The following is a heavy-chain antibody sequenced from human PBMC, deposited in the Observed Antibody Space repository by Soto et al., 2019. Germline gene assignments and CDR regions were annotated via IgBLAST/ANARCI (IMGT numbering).Heavy chain of an antibody. CDR1: VYTFTSYG. CDR3: ARGYPAAVYYYYGMDV. J-gene: IGHJ6*02. CDR2: ISAYNGNT. D-gene: IGHD2-2*01. V-gene: IGHV1-18*01. Sequence: GASVKVSCKASVYTFTSYGISWVRQAPGQGLEWMGWISAYNGNTNYAQKLQGRVTMTTDTSTSTAYTELRSLRSDDTAVYYCARGYPAAVYYYYGMDVWGQGTTVTVSS.